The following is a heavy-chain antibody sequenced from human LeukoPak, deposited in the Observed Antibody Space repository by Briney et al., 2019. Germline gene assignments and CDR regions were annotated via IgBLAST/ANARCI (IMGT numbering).Heavy chain of an antibody. J-gene: IGHJ6*02. CDR1: GFTFSSYS. CDR2: ISSSSSYI. CDR3: ARDREVRGVILYYYYGMDV. V-gene: IGHV3-21*01. Sequence: GGSLRLSCAASGFTFSSYSMNWVRQAPGKGLEWVSSISSSSSYIYYADSVKGRFTISRDNAKNSLYLQMNSLRAEDTAVYYCARDREVRGVILYYYYGMDVWGQGTTGTVSS. D-gene: IGHD3-10*01.